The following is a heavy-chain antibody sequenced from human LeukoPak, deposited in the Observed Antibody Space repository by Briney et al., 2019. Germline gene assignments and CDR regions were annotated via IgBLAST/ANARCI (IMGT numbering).Heavy chain of an antibody. V-gene: IGHV4-59*08. J-gene: IGHJ4*02. CDR3: ARSVGGFFLYY. Sequence: SETLSLTCTVSGGSISSYYWSWIRQPPGKGLEWIGYIYYSGSTNYNPSLKSRVTISVDTSKNQFSLKLSSVTAADTAVYYCARSVGGFFLYYWGKEPRATVSS. CDR1: GGSISSYY. CDR2: IYYSGST. D-gene: IGHD3-16*01.